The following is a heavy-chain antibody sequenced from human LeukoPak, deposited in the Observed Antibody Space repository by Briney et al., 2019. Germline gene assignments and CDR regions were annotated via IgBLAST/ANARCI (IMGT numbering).Heavy chain of an antibody. CDR3: ARSVGVTGNYFDY. J-gene: IGHJ4*02. CDR1: GYTFTSYY. Sequence: SVKVSCKASGYTFTSYYMHWVRQAPGQGLEWMGRIIPILGIANYAQKFQGRVTITADKSTSTAYMELSSLRSEDTAVYYCARSVGVTGNYFDYWGQGTLVTVSS. D-gene: IGHD1-20*01. CDR2: IIPILGIA. V-gene: IGHV1-69*02.